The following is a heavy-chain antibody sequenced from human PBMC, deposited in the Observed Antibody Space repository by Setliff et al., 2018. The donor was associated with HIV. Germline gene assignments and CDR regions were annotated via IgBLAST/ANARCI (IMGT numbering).Heavy chain of an antibody. V-gene: IGHV4-34*01. CDR1: GGSFSGYY. D-gene: IGHD4-17*01. J-gene: IGHJ3*02. CDR2: INHSGST. CDR3: ARGPYGDYHDAVDI. Sequence: PSETLSLTCAVYGGSFSGYYWSWIRQPPGKGLEWIGEINHSGSTNYNPSLKSRVTISVDTSKNQFSLKLSSVTAADTAVYYCARGPYGDYHDAVDIWGQGTMVTV.